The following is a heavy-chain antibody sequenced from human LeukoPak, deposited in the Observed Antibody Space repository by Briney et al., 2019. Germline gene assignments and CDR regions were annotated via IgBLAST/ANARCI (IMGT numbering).Heavy chain of an antibody. D-gene: IGHD2-2*01. Sequence: GESLRISCKGSGYSFTSYWISWVRQMPGQGLEWVGRIDPSDSYTNYSPSFQGHVTISADKSISTAYLQWSSLKASDTAMYYCARKGSSASSDYGMDVWGQGTTVTVSS. CDR3: ARKGSSASSDYGMDV. J-gene: IGHJ6*02. V-gene: IGHV5-10-1*01. CDR1: GYSFTSYW. CDR2: IDPSDSYT.